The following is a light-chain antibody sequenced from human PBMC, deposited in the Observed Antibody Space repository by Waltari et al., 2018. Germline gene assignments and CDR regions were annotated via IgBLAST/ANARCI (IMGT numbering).Light chain of an antibody. Sequence: DIQMTQSPPTLSASVGDRVTITCRASQSISSWLAWYQQKPGKAPKLLIYKASSLESGVPSRFSGSGSGTEFTLTISSLQPDDFATYYCQQYNSYSTFGQGTKVEI. J-gene: IGKJ1*01. CDR2: KAS. CDR1: QSISSW. V-gene: IGKV1-5*03. CDR3: QQYNSYST.